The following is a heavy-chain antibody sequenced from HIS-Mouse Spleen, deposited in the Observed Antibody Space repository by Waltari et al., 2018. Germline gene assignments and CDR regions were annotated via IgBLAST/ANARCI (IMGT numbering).Heavy chain of an antibody. CDR2: ISYDGSNK. CDR1: GFTFSSYA. CDR3: ASIYTVTTDY. Sequence: QVQLVESGGGVVQPGRSLGLSFAASGFTFSSYAMHWVRQAPGKGLEWVAVISYDGSNKYYADSVKGRFTISRDNSKNTLYLQMNSLRAEDTAVYYCASIYTVTTDYWGQGTLVTVSS. V-gene: IGHV3-30-3*01. D-gene: IGHD4-4*01. J-gene: IGHJ4*02.